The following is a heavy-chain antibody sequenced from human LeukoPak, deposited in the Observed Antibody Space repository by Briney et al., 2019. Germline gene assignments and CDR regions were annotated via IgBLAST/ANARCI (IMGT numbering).Heavy chain of an antibody. V-gene: IGHV3-7*01. CDR3: ARASQGRGGYFPHYHYYYYMDV. CDR1: GFTFSTYL. D-gene: IGHD2-21*01. J-gene: IGHJ6*03. CDR2: IKEDGSER. Sequence: PGGSLRLSCAASGFTFSTYLMGWVRQAPGRGLEWVANIKEDGSERSYVDSVKGRFTISRDNAKNSLYLQMNSLRAEDTAVYYCARASQGRGGYFPHYHYYYYMDVWGKGTTVTVSS.